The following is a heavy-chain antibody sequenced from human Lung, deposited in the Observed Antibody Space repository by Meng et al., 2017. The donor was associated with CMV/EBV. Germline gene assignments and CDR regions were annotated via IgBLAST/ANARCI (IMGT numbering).Heavy chain of an antibody. Sequence: GEXXKISCAGSGFTFRSYGMSWVRQAPGRGLEWISYISATGDTIHYADSVKGRFTVSRDNTKSSVYLRMNSLGAEDTAVYYCARDRDTHYCYSDSCYGLAYWGQGNXVTGSS. V-gene: IGHV3-48*04. CDR2: ISATGDTI. CDR3: ARDRDTHYCYSDSCYGLAY. CDR1: GFTFRSYG. J-gene: IGHJ4*02. D-gene: IGHD2/OR15-2a*01.